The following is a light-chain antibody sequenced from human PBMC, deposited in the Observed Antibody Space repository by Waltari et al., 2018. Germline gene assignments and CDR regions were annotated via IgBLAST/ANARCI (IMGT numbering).Light chain of an antibody. CDR2: RNN. CDR3: SAWDSSLRAWL. Sequence: QAGLTQAPSVSKALGQTATITCTGNTNNVGKQGAAWLQQHQGHPTKLLCHRNNYRPSGTSGRFSASRSGNTASLTISGLQPEDEADYYCSAWDSSLRAWLLGGGTKLTVL. J-gene: IGLJ2*01. CDR1: TNNVGKQG. V-gene: IGLV10-54*04.